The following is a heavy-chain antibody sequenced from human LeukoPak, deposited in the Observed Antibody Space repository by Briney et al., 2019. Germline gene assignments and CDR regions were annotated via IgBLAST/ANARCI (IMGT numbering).Heavy chain of an antibody. D-gene: IGHD1-26*01. CDR3: AGDRATSYFDY. J-gene: IGHJ4*02. CDR1: GFTFRSHG. V-gene: IGHV3-33*01. CDR2: IWYDGSNK. Sequence: GWSLRLSCAASGFTFRSHGMHWVRQAPGKGLEWVAFIWYDGSNKYYTDSVKGRFTISRDNSKNTLYLQMNSLRAEDTAVYYCAGDRATSYFDYWGQGALVTISS.